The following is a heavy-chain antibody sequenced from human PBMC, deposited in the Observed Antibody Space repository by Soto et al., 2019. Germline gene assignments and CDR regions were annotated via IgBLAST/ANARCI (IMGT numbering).Heavy chain of an antibody. CDR3: AKDRRIAAATRGDWFDP. J-gene: IGHJ5*02. V-gene: IGHV3-23*01. CDR2: ISGSGGST. CDR1: GFTFSSYA. D-gene: IGHD6-13*01. Sequence: SGGSLRLCCAASGFTFSSYAMSWFHQAPGKGLEWVSAISGSGGSTYYADSVKGRFTISRDNSKNTLYLQMNSLRAEDTAVYYCAKDRRIAAATRGDWFDPWGQGTLVTVSS.